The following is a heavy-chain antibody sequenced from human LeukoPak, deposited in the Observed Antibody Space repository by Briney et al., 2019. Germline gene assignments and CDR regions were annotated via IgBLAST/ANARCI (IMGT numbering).Heavy chain of an antibody. Sequence: PGGSLRLSCAASGFTFSSAWMSWVRQAPGKGLEWIGNIYDSGTTHYNPSLKSRVTISGDTSKNQFSLKLNSVTAADTAIYYCATHRRSGSGGSENAFEIWGQGTMVTVSS. CDR3: ATHRRSGSGGSENAFEI. CDR1: GFTFSSAW. J-gene: IGHJ3*02. V-gene: IGHV4-4*02. D-gene: IGHD5-12*01. CDR2: IYDSGTT.